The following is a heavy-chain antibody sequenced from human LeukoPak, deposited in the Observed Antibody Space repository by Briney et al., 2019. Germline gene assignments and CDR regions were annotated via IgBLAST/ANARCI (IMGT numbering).Heavy chain of an antibody. CDR2: ISYDGSSK. V-gene: IGHV3-30*18. CDR1: GFTFSNYG. D-gene: IGHD2-21*01. CDR3: AKSALALEGTYYGGDCSV. Sequence: SGGSLRLSCAASGFTFSNYGMHWVRQAPGKGLEWVAVISYDGSSKYYADSVKGRFTISRDNSKNTLYLQMNSLRAEDTAVYYCAKSALALEGTYYGGDCSVWGQGTLVTVSS. J-gene: IGHJ4*02.